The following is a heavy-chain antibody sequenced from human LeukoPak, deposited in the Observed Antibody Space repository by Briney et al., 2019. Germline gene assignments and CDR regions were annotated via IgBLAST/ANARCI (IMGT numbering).Heavy chain of an antibody. Sequence: QAGGSLRLSCAASGFTFSSYAMSWVRQAPGKGLEWVSAISGSGASTYSADSVKGRFTLSRDISKNTLYLQMNSLRAEDTAVYYCAKSLGRGSPGMDVWGQGTTVTVTS. CDR2: ISGSGAST. CDR3: AKSLGRGSPGMDV. V-gene: IGHV3-23*01. J-gene: IGHJ6*02. D-gene: IGHD1-26*01. CDR1: GFTFSSYA.